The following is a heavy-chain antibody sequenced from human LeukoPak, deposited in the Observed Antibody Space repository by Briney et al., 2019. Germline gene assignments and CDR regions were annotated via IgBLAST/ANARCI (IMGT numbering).Heavy chain of an antibody. V-gene: IGHV3-66*01. J-gene: IGHJ4*02. CDR2: VYSGGST. Sequence: GGSLRLSCATSGFTFSDNYMTWVRQAPGKGLEWVSVVYSGGSTYFADSVKGRFTISRDNSKNSLYLQMNSLRAEDTAVYYCAREHYSSGWYDYWGQGTLVTVSS. CDR1: GFTFSDNY. CDR3: AREHYSSGWYDY. D-gene: IGHD6-19*01.